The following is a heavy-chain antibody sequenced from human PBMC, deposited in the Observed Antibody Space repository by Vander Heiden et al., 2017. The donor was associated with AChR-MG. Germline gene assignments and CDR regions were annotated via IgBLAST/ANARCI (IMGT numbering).Heavy chain of an antibody. CDR2: IIPIFGTA. CDR3: ARAGDSSSSTPFDY. D-gene: IGHD6-6*01. CDR1: GGTFRSYA. J-gene: IGHJ4*02. Sequence: QVQLAQSGAEVKKPGSSVKVTRTASGGTFRSYAISWVRQAPGQGLEWMGGIIPIFGTANYAQKVQGRVTITADESTSTAYMELSSLRSEDTAVYYCARAGDSSSSTPFDYWGQGTLVTVSS. V-gene: IGHV1-69*01.